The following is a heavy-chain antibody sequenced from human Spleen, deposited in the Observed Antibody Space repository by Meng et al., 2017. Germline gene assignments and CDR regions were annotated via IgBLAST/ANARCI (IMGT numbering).Heavy chain of an antibody. V-gene: IGHV4-4*02. J-gene: IGHJ5*02. D-gene: IGHD3-10*01. CDR1: GDSVTGSNW. CDR2: IFHIGST. Sequence: QVQLQESGPGLVKPSGTLSLTCVVSGDSVTGSNWWSWVRQPPGKGLEWIGEIFHIGSTNYNPSLKSRVTMSVDKSKNQFSLRLNSVTAADTAVYYCARDRPEFGEDPITWGQGTLVTFSS. CDR3: ARDRPEFGEDPIT.